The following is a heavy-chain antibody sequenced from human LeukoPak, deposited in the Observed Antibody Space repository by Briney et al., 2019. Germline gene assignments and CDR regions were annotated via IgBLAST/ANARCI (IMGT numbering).Heavy chain of an antibody. Sequence: GGSLRLSCAASGFTFSSYSMNWVRQAPGKGLEWVSYISSSSSTIYYADSVKGRFTISRDNAKNSLYLQMSSLRAEDTAVYYCARDWNDYMDVWGKGTTVTVS. J-gene: IGHJ6*03. CDR2: ISSSSSTI. CDR3: ARDWNDYMDV. V-gene: IGHV3-48*01. D-gene: IGHD1-1*01. CDR1: GFTFSSYS.